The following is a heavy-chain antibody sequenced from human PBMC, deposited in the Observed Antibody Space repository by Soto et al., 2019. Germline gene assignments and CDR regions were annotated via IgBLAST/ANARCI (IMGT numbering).Heavy chain of an antibody. J-gene: IGHJ4*01. CDR3: AREMAGLGGEYDY. Sequence: ASVKVSCKTSGYTFTKYGVGWVRQAPGQGLEWMGWISGSSGNANYAEKVQGRITLTTDTSTGTAYIELRSLRSDDTAVYYCAREMAGLGGEYDYWG. CDR2: ISGSSGNA. V-gene: IGHV1-18*01. D-gene: IGHD3-16*01. CDR1: GYTFTKYG.